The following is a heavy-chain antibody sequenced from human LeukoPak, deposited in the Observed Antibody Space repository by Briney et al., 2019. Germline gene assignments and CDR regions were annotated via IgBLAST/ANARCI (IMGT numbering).Heavy chain of an antibody. CDR3: AKDKMATITGVFDY. J-gene: IGHJ4*02. CDR1: GFTFDDYA. D-gene: IGHD5-24*01. CDR2: ISWNSGSI. Sequence: PGGSLRLSCAASGFTFDDYAMHWVRQAPGKGLEWVSGISWNSGSIGYADSVKGRFTISRDNAENSLYLQMNSLRAEDTALYYCAKDKMATITGVFDYWGQGTLVTVSS. V-gene: IGHV3-9*01.